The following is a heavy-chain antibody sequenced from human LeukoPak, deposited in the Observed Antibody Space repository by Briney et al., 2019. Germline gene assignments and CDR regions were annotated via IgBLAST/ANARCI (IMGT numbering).Heavy chain of an antibody. Sequence: SETLSLTCTVSGGAISGTTYYWGWIRRPPGKGLEWIGCIYYSGSTYYNPSLRRRVTVSVDTSMNQFSLNLSSVTAADTAVYYCVRGSTLRHYQYWGQGTLVTVSS. CDR1: GGAISGTTYY. V-gene: IGHV4-39*01. CDR3: VRGSTLRHYQY. D-gene: IGHD3-16*01. J-gene: IGHJ4*02. CDR2: IYYSGST.